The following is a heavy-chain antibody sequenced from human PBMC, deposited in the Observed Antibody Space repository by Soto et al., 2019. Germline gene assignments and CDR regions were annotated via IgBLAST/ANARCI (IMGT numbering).Heavy chain of an antibody. V-gene: IGHV4-4*02. CDR3: ARRYYDSIGFTVGP. Sequence: SETLSLTCAVSGDSISSSNWWTWVRQPPGKGLEWIGEIYHSGNTNYNPSLRSRVTISVDKSKNQFSLKLNFVTAADTAVYYCARRYYDSIGFTVGPWGQGTLVTVSS. D-gene: IGHD3-22*01. CDR2: IYHSGNT. J-gene: IGHJ5*02. CDR1: GDSISSSNW.